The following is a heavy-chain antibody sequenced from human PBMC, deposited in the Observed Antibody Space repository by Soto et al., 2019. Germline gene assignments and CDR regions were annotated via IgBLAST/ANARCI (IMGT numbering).Heavy chain of an antibody. Sequence: ASVKVSCKASGYTFTNYGISWVRQAPGQGLDWMGWISTDNGITNTAQKVQGRVTMTTDTSTTTAYMELESLRSDDTAVYYCARVRGTSMTVDDGAFDFWGQGTMVTVSS. CDR2: ISTDNGIT. V-gene: IGHV1-18*01. CDR1: GYTFTNYG. J-gene: IGHJ3*01. D-gene: IGHD3-22*01. CDR3: ARVRGTSMTVDDGAFDF.